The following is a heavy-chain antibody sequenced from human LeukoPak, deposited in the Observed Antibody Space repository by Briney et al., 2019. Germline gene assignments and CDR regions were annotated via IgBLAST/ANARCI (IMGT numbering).Heavy chain of an antibody. Sequence: PSETLSLTCAVYGGSFSGYYWSWIRQPPGKGLEWIGEINHSGSTNYNPSLKSRVTISVDTSKNQFSLKLSSVTAADTAVYYCARVAGIAGCYLRYWGQGTLVTVSS. CDR2: INHSGST. V-gene: IGHV4-34*01. J-gene: IGHJ4*02. D-gene: IGHD6-13*01. CDR1: GGSFSGYY. CDR3: ARVAGIAGCYLRY.